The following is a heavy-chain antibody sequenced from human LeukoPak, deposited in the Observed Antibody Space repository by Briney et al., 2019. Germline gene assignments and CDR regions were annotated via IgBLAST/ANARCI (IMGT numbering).Heavy chain of an antibody. J-gene: IGHJ2*01. CDR1: GFTFSTYS. V-gene: IGHV3-48*02. CDR2: ISGDSNTI. D-gene: IGHD2-15*01. CDR3: ARDRAASTWFFDL. Sequence: PGGSLRLSCAASGFTFSTYSMNWVRQAPGERLEWLSHISGDSNTIYYADSVKGRFTISRDNAKTSLYLQMSTLRDEDTAVYYCARDRAASTWFFDLWGRGTLVLVSS.